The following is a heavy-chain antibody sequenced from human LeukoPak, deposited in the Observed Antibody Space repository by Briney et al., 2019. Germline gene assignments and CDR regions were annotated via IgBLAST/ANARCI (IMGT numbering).Heavy chain of an antibody. CDR1: GGSFSGYY. D-gene: IGHD3-9*01. CDR2: INHSGST. V-gene: IGHV4-34*01. J-gene: IGHJ4*02. CDR3: ARGRPYYDILTGYYQGYYFDY. Sequence: SETLSLTCAVYGGSFSGYYWSWIRQPPGKGLEWIGVINHSGSTNYNPSLKSRVTISVDTSKNQFSLKLSSVTAADTAVYYCARGRPYYDILTGYYQGYYFDYWGQGTLVTVSS.